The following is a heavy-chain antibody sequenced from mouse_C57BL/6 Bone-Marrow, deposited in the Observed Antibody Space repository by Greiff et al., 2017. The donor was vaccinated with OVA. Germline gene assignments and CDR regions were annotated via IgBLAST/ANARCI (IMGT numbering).Heavy chain of an antibody. CDR3: ARWRGYYFDY. J-gene: IGHJ2*01. V-gene: IGHV1-64*01. CDR1: GYTFTSYW. Sequence: QVQLKESGAELVKPGASVKLSCKASGYTFTSYWMHWVKQRPGQGLEWIGMIHPNSGSTNYNEKFKSKATLTVDKSSSTAYMQLSSLTSEDSAVYYCARWRGYYFDYWGQGTTLTVSS. CDR2: IHPNSGST.